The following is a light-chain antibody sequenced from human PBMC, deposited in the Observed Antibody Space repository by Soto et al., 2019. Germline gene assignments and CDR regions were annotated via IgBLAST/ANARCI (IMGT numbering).Light chain of an antibody. CDR2: DAS. CDR1: QDINKN. V-gene: IGKV1-33*01. Sequence: DIQMTQSPSSLSASVGDRVTITCQASQDINKNLIWYQQKPGKAPKLLIYDASDLETVVPSRFSGSGFRTGFTFNISSLQPEDFATYYCHQYESLPLTFGQGTRLEIK. CDR3: HQYESLPLT. J-gene: IGKJ5*01.